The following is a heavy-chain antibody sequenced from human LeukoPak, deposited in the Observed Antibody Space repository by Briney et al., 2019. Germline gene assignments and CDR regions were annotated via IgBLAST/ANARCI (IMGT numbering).Heavy chain of an antibody. Sequence: SETLSLTCAVSGYSISSGYYWGWIRQPPGKGLEWIGSIYHSGSTYYNPSLKSRVTISVDTSKNQFSLKLSSVTAADTAVYYCARHRPLYYYGSGSLRFDPWGQGTLVTVSS. D-gene: IGHD3-10*01. CDR3: ARHRPLYYYGSGSLRFDP. J-gene: IGHJ5*02. V-gene: IGHV4-38-2*01. CDR1: GYSISSGYY. CDR2: IYHSGST.